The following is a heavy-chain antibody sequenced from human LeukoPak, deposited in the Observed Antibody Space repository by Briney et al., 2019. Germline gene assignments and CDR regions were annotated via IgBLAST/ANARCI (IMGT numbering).Heavy chain of an antibody. J-gene: IGHJ3*01. Sequence: GGSLSLSWAPPGFTFSSYAMSWVRQAPGKGLEWVSAISGSGGSTYYADSVKGRFTISRDKSKNTLYLQMNSLRAEDTAVYYCAKVIGGSSAYDALDLWAEGTMVSVSS. CDR3: AKVIGGSSAYDALDL. D-gene: IGHD6-6*01. CDR2: ISGSGGST. CDR1: GFTFSSYA. V-gene: IGHV3-23*01.